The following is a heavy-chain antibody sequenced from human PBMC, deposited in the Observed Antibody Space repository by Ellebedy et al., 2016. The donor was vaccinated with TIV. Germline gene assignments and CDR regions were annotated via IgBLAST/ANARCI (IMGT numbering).Heavy chain of an antibody. CDR3: ARDLVVAAVHYYYYGMDV. D-gene: IGHD2-15*01. CDR2: IKQDGREK. CDR1: GFTFRSYW. Sequence: GESLKISCAASGFTFRSYWMSWVRQAPGKGLEWVANIKQDGREKYYVDSVKGRFTISRDNAKNSLYLQMNSLRVEDTAVYYCARDLVVAAVHYYYYGMDVWGQGTTVTVSS. V-gene: IGHV3-7*03. J-gene: IGHJ6*02.